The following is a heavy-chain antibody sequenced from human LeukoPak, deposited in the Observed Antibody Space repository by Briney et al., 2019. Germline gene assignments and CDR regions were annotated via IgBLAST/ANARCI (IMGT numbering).Heavy chain of an antibody. V-gene: IGHV1-46*01. J-gene: IGHJ4*02. CDR3: ARTSLLEYYFDY. CDR1: GYTFTSYY. D-gene: IGHD1-1*01. Sequence: GASVKVSCKASGYTFTSYYMHWVRQAPGQGLEWMGIINPSGGSTSYAQKFQGRVTMTRDTSTSTVYMELSSLRSEGTAVYYCARTSLLEYYFDYWGQGTLVTVSS. CDR2: INPSGGST.